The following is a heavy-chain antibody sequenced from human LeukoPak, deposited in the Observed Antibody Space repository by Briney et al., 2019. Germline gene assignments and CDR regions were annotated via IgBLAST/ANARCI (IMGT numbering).Heavy chain of an antibody. Sequence: PGGSLRLSCAASGFTFSSYAMSWVRQAPGKGLEWVSAISGSGGSTYYADSVKGRFTISRDNSKNTLYLQMNSLRAEDTAVYYCAKARRCSSTSCYKDYWGQGTLVAVSS. CDR1: GFTFSSYA. J-gene: IGHJ4*02. V-gene: IGHV3-23*01. CDR3: AKARRCSSTSCYKDY. D-gene: IGHD2-2*02. CDR2: ISGSGGST.